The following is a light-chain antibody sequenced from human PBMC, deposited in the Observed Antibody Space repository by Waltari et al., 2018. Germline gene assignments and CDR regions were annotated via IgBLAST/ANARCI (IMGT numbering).Light chain of an antibody. CDR1: QDISNY. Sequence: DIQMTQSPSSLSASVGDRVPITCQASQDISNYLNWYQQKPGKSPKLLIYDASNLETGVPSRFSGSGSGTDFTFTISSLQPEDIATYYCQQYDNLLEITFGPGTKVDIK. J-gene: IGKJ3*01. CDR2: DAS. V-gene: IGKV1-33*01. CDR3: QQYDNLLEIT.